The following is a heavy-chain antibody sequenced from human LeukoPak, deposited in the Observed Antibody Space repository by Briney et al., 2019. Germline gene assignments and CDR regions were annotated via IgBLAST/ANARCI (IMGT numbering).Heavy chain of an antibody. V-gene: IGHV4-34*01. CDR1: GGSFSGYY. D-gene: IGHD5-12*01. CDR2: LNHSGST. CDR3: ARKRGYSGYDTKNWFDP. Sequence: PSETLSLTCAVYGGSFSGYYWSWIRQPPGKGLEWIGELNHSGSTNYNPSLKSRVTISVDTSKNQFSLKLSSVTAADTAVYYCARKRGYSGYDTKNWFDPWGQGTLVTVSS. J-gene: IGHJ5*02.